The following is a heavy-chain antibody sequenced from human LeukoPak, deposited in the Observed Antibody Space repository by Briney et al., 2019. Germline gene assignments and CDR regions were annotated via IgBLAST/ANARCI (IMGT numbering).Heavy chain of an antibody. V-gene: IGHV1-69*01. CDR3: ARGKYYDFWSGYWRSEYYYGMDV. CDR1: GGAFSSYA. D-gene: IGHD3-3*01. J-gene: IGHJ6*02. Sequence: SVKVSFKASGGAFSSYAISWVRQAPGQGLEWMGGIIPIFGTANYAQKFQGRVTITADESTSTAYMELSSLRSEDTAVYYCARGKYYDFWSGYWRSEYYYGMDVWGQGTTVTVSS. CDR2: IIPIFGTA.